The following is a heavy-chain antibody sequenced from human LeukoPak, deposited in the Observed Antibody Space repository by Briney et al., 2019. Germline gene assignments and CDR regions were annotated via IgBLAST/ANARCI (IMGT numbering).Heavy chain of an antibody. J-gene: IGHJ6*03. D-gene: IGHD3-3*01. CDR2: IYHSGST. V-gene: IGHV4-38-2*01. CDR1: GYSISSGYY. CDR3: ARGRITIFGVVRYLYYMDV. Sequence: SETLSLTCAVSGYSISSGYYWGWIRQPPGKGLEWIGSIYHSGSTYYNPSLKSRVTISVDTSKNQFSLKLSSVTAADTAVYYCARGRITIFGVVRYLYYMDVWGKGTTVTVSS.